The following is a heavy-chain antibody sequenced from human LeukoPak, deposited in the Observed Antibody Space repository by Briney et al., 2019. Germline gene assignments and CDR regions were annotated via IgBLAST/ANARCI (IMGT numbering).Heavy chain of an antibody. J-gene: IGHJ4*02. CDR3: AKGNDIGGYYYPHFDY. V-gene: IGHV3-48*01. Sequence: GGSLRLSCAASGFTFSIYSMNWVRQAPGEGLEWLSYISADSNTIYYADSVKGRFTFSRGNSKNTLYLQMNSLRAEDTAVYYCAKGNDIGGYYYPHFDYWGQRTLVTVSS. D-gene: IGHD3-22*01. CDR2: ISADSNTI. CDR1: GFTFSIYS.